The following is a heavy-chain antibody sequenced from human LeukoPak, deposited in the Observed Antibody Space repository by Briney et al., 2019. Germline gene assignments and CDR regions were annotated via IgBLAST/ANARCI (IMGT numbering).Heavy chain of an antibody. V-gene: IGHV3-48*01. D-gene: IGHD6-25*01. CDR3: ARDLGYPYEPYFDY. CDR1: GFTFRTYS. CDR2: ISSTSRPI. Sequence: TGGSLRLSCAASGFTFRTYSMSWVRQAPGKGAEWVSYISSTSRPIYYADSVKGRFTISRDNVRNSLYLQMSSLRAEDTAVYFCARDLGYPYEPYFDYWGQGTMVTVSS. J-gene: IGHJ4*02.